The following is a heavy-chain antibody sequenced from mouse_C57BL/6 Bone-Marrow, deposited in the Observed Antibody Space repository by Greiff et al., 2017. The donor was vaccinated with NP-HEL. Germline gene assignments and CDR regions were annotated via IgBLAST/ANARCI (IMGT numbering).Heavy chain of an antibody. J-gene: IGHJ4*01. V-gene: IGHV10-3*01. Sequence: EVKLVESGGGLVQPKGSLKLSCAASGFTFNTYAMHWVRQAPGKGLEWVARIRSKSSNYATYYADSVKDRFTISRDDSQSMLYLQMNNLKTEDTAMYYCVRPDYYGSSSYYAMDYWGQGTSVTVSS. CDR3: VRPDYYGSSSYYAMDY. CDR2: IRSKSSNYAT. CDR1: GFTFNTYA. D-gene: IGHD1-1*01.